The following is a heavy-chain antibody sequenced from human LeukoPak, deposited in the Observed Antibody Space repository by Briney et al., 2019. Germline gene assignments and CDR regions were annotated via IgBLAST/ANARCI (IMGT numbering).Heavy chain of an antibody. CDR1: GFTFSNAW. CDR3: TSRVANTSDY. Sequence: GGSLRLSCTASGFTFSNAWMNWGRQAPGKGLEWVGRIKTKGEGETTGFAAPVKGRFTMSRDDSKNTLYLQMNSLKIEDTAIYYCTSRVANTSDYWGQGTLVTVSS. D-gene: IGHD5-12*01. J-gene: IGHJ4*02. CDR2: IKTKGEGETT. V-gene: IGHV3-15*01.